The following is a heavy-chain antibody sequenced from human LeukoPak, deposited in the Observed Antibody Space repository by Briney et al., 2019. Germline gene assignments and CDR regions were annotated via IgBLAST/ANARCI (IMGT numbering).Heavy chain of an antibody. Sequence: GESLKISCKGSGYSFTTHWIGWVRQLPGKGLEWMGLFFPGDSETIYSPSLQGHVTISADKSINTAYLRWSSLKASDTAMYYSATSESQTRFDYWGQGTLVTVSS. CDR3: ATSESQTRFDY. V-gene: IGHV5-51*01. J-gene: IGHJ4*02. CDR1: GYSFTTHW. CDR2: FFPGDSET. D-gene: IGHD1/OR15-1a*01.